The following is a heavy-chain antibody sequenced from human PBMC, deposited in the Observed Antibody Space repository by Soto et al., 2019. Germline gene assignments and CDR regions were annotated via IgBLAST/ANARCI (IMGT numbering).Heavy chain of an antibody. CDR2: LDPEDGET. Sequence: QVQLVQSGAEVKKPGASVKVSCKVSGHTLTELSMHWVRLAPGKGLEWMGGLDPEDGETISAQKFQVRVTMTEDTSTDSTYLELSSLRSEDTAVYYCAAGGTRWLHSPFDYWGQGTLVTISS. D-gene: IGHD1-1*01. CDR3: AAGGTRWLHSPFDY. J-gene: IGHJ4*02. CDR1: GHTLTELS. V-gene: IGHV1-24*01.